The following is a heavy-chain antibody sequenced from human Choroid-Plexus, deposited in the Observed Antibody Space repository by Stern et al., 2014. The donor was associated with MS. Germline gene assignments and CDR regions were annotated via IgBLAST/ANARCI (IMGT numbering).Heavy chain of an antibody. Sequence: DQLVESGGGVVQPGRPLRLSCVASGFTFGSCAMHWVRQAPGKGLEWGAGVSYDGSNKYYADSVKGRFTISRDNSQNTLYMQMSSLRPEDTAVYYCAKDRQYLTYFFDHWGKGSLVTVSS. V-gene: IGHV3-30*18. D-gene: IGHD2/OR15-2a*01. CDR1: GFTFGSCA. CDR2: VSYDGSNK. J-gene: IGHJ5*02. CDR3: AKDRQYLTYFFDH.